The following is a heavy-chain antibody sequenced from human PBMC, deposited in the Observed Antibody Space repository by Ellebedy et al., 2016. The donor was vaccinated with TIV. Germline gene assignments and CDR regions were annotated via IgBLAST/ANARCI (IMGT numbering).Heavy chain of an antibody. D-gene: IGHD3-10*01. CDR2: ISGNSGTT. CDR3: AKDRTWASGVFDY. J-gene: IGHJ4*02. V-gene: IGHV3-23*01. CDR1: GFTFSGYA. Sequence: GESLKISCAASGFTFSGYAMNWVRHAPGKGLEWVSGISGNSGTTYYEDSVKGRFTISRDNSKNTLYLQMSSLRAEDTAVYYCAKDRTWASGVFDYWGQGTLVTVSS.